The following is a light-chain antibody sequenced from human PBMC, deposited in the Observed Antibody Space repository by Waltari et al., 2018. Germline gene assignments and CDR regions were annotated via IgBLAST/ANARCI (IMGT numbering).Light chain of an antibody. V-gene: IGLV3-21*04. CDR2: YDS. CDR3: LVWHSTTDHHGV. Sequence: SYVVTQSPSVSVAPGETARITCGGDNIGSKSVHWYQQRPGQAPVLLISYDSDRPSGIPERFSGSNSGNTATLTISWVEADDEADYYCLVWHSTTDHHGVFGGGTKLTVL. J-gene: IGLJ2*01. CDR1: NIGSKS.